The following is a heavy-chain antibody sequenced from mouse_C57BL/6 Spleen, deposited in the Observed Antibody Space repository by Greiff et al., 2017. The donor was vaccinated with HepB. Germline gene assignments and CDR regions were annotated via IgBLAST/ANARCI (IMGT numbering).Heavy chain of an antibody. Sequence: EVMLVESGGGLVKPGGSLKLSCAASGFTFSSYAMSWVRQTPEKRLEWVATISDGGSYTYYPDNVKGRFTISRDNAKNNLYLQMSHLKSEDTAMYYCARDRGRQLSFPFDHWGQGTTLTVSS. CDR2: ISDGGSYT. CDR1: GFTFSSYA. D-gene: IGHD3-2*02. V-gene: IGHV5-4*01. J-gene: IGHJ2*01. CDR3: ARDRGRQLSFPFDH.